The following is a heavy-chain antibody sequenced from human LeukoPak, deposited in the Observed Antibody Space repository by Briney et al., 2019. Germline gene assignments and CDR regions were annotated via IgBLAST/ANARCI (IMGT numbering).Heavy chain of an antibody. CDR3: AKGHYYGSGSLDY. Sequence: SGGSLRLSCAASGFTFSSYGMSWVRQAPGKGLEWVSAIGGRDGSTYYADSVKGRFTISRDNSKNTLYVQMNSLRAEDTAAYYCAKGHYYGSGSLDYWGQGTLVTVSS. J-gene: IGHJ4*02. V-gene: IGHV3-23*01. CDR1: GFTFSSYG. CDR2: IGGRDGST. D-gene: IGHD3-10*01.